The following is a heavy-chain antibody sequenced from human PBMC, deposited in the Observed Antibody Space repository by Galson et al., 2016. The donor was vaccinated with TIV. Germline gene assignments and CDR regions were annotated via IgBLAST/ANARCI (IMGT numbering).Heavy chain of an antibody. D-gene: IGHD2/OR15-2a*01. CDR2: IYPGDSET. CDR1: GYTFTTYW. CDR3: ARRSTELGLDY. Sequence: QSGAEVKKPGESLKISCKASGYTFTTYWIGWVRQMPGKGLEWMGIIYPGDSETKYSPSFAGQVTISADKSNNTAYLHWSSLKASDTAIYYCARRSTELGLDYWGQGVLVTVSS. J-gene: IGHJ4*02. V-gene: IGHV5-51*03.